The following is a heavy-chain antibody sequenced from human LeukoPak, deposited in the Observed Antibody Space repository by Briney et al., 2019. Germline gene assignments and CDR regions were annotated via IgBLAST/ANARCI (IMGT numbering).Heavy chain of an antibody. CDR2: IAYDGSRA. V-gene: IGHV3-33*01. CDR3: TRYNNDHFDY. D-gene: IGHD1-14*01. J-gene: IGHJ4*02. CDR1: GFTFGGDG. Sequence: PGGSLRLSCAGSGFTFGGDGMHWFRQTPGKGLEWVAVIAYDGSRAFYADSVKGRFTISIDNSKNTMSVQMDDLRAEDTAVYYCTRYNNDHFDYWGQGTLVTVSS.